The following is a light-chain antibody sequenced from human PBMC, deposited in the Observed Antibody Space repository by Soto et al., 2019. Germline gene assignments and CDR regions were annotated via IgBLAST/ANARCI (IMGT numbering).Light chain of an antibody. CDR1: QSISSY. CDR2: AAS. J-gene: IGKJ2*01. CDR3: QQSYSTHRT. V-gene: IGKV1-39*01. Sequence: DIQMTQSPSSLSASVGDRVTITCRASQSISSYLNWYQQKPGKAPKLLIYAASSLQSGVPSRFSGSGSGTDLTLTISSLQPEDFAPYYCQQSYSTHRTFGQGTKLEIK.